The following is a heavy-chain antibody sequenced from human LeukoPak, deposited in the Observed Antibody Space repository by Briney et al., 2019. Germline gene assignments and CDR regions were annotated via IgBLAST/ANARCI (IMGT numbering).Heavy chain of an antibody. CDR1: GFTVSSNY. D-gene: IGHD2-2*01. V-gene: IGHV3-66*01. CDR2: IYSGGST. CDR3: ARGRGEVPAAMY. J-gene: IGHJ4*02. Sequence: GGSLRLSRAASGFTVSSNYMSWVRQAPGKGLEWVSVIYSGGSTYYADSVKGRFTISRDNSKNTLYLQMNSLRAEDTAVYYCARGRGEVPAAMYWGQGTLVTVSS.